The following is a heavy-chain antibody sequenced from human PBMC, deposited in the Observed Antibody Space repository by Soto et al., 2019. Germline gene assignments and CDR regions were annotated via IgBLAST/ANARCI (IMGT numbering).Heavy chain of an antibody. CDR2: ISISGTYL. Sequence: GGSLRLSCATSGFTFRIYAMNWVRQAPGKGLEWVSSISISGTYLHYADSVEGRFTISRDDAKNSVYLQMNSLRPDDTAVYYCAREGNYREFWGQGTLVTVSS. J-gene: IGHJ4*02. CDR3: AREGNYREF. D-gene: IGHD3-10*01. CDR1: GFTFRIYA. V-gene: IGHV3-21*01.